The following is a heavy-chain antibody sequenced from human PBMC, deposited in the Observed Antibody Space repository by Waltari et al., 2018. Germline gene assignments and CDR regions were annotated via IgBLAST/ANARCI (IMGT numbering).Heavy chain of an antibody. Sequence: EVQLVESGGGLVQPGGSLRLSCAAPGSTLSSYWMSWVRQAPGKGLEWVANIKKDGSEEYYVDSVRGRFTISRDNAKNSLYLQMNSLRPEDTAVYYCARDQWFAFDIWGQGTMVTVSS. CDR2: IKKDGSEE. J-gene: IGHJ3*02. CDR3: ARDQWFAFDI. CDR1: GSTLSSYW. D-gene: IGHD3-22*01. V-gene: IGHV3-7*01.